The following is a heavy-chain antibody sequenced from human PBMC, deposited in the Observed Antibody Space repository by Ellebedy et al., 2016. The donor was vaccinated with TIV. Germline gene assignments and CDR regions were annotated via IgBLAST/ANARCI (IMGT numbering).Heavy chain of an antibody. D-gene: IGHD2-2*01. V-gene: IGHV1-58*02. CDR2: IVVGSGNT. CDR1: GFTFTSSA. J-gene: IGHJ6*02. Sequence: ASVKVSCKASGFTFTSSAMQWVRQARGQRLEWIGWIVVGSGNTNYAQKFQERVTITRDMSTSTAYMELSSLRSEDTAVYYCARDGGDIVVVPAAIRSYYYYGLDVWGQGTTVTVSS. CDR3: ARDGGDIVVVPAAIRSYYYYGLDV.